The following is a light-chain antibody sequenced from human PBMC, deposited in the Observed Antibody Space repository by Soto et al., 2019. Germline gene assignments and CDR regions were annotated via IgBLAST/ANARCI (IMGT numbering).Light chain of an antibody. Sequence: CXGXSSDVGGYNYVSWYQQHPGKAPKLMIYEVSKRPSGVPDRFSGSKSGNTASLTVSGLQAEDEADYYCSSYAGSNNFVFGTGTKVTVL. CDR1: SSDVGGYNY. V-gene: IGLV2-8*01. J-gene: IGLJ1*01. CDR2: EVS. CDR3: SSYAGSNNFV.